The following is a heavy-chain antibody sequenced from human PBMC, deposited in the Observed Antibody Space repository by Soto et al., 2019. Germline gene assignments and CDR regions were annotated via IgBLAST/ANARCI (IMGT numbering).Heavy chain of an antibody. CDR1: GFTFTSSA. V-gene: IGHV1-58*01. CDR3: AEGIGAPVAFDI. Sequence: ASVKVSCKASGFTFTSSAVQWVRQARGQRLEWIGWIVVGSGNTNYALKFQERVTITRDMSTSTAYMELSSLRSEDTAVYYCAEGIGAPVAFDIWGQGTTVTVS. D-gene: IGHD4-17*01. J-gene: IGHJ3*02. CDR2: IVVGSGNT.